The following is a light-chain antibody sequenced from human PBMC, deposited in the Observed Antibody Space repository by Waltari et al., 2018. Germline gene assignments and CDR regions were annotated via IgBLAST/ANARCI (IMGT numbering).Light chain of an antibody. CDR2: DVS. CDR3: SSYTDSGTFVV. Sequence: QSALTQPASVSGSPGQSITISCPGTSSDVGGYNYVSWYQQHPGKAPKLLIYDVSTRPSGVSNLFTGSKSGNTASLTISGLQAEDEADYYCSSYTDSGTFVVIGGGTKLTVL. CDR1: SSDVGGYNY. V-gene: IGLV2-14*01. J-gene: IGLJ2*01.